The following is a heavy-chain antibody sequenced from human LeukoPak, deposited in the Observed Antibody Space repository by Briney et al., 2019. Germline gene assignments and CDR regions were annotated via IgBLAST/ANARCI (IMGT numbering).Heavy chain of an antibody. CDR2: IYYSGST. CDR3: ARDTAMGLYYYGMDV. Sequence: SETLSLTCTVSGGSISNYYWSWIRQPPGKGLEWIGYIYYSGSTNYNPSLKSRVTISVDTSKNQFSLKLSSVTAADTAVYYCARDTAMGLYYYGMDVWGKGTTVTVSS. D-gene: IGHD5-18*01. CDR1: GGSISNYY. J-gene: IGHJ6*04. V-gene: IGHV4-59*01.